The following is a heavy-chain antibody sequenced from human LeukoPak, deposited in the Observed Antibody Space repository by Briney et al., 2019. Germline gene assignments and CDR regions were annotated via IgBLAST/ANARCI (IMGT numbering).Heavy chain of an antibody. D-gene: IGHD6-13*01. J-gene: IGHJ5*02. CDR1: GDSINDYY. Sequence: SETLSLTCTVSGDSINDYYWGWIRQPPGKGLEWIGYIYFTGSTRYNPSLESRVTVSVDTSKNQFSLRLSSVTAADTAVYYCARRRAEGGSNGLYNWFDPWGQGILVTVSS. CDR3: ARRRAEGGSNGLYNWFDP. V-gene: IGHV4-59*08. CDR2: IYFTGST.